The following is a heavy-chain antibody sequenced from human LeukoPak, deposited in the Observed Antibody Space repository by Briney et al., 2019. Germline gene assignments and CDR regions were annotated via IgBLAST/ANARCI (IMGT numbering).Heavy chain of an antibody. D-gene: IGHD4-23*01. J-gene: IGHJ4*02. CDR2: IYYSGST. CDR3: ARLRMDYGGNYYYFDY. Sequence: SETLSLTRTVSGGSISSHYWSWIRQPPGKGLEWIGYIYYSGSTNYNPSLKSRVTISVDTSKNQLSLKLSSVTAADTAVYYCARLRMDYGGNYYYFDYWGQGTLVTVSS. V-gene: IGHV4-59*11. CDR1: GGSISSHY.